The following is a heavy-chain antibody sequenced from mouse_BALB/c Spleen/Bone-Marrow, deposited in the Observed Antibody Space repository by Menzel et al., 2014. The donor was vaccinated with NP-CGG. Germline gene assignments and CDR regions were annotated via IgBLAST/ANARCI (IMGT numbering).Heavy chain of an antibody. V-gene: IGHV5-6-3*01. CDR1: GFTFSSYG. D-gene: IGHD2-10*01. CDR2: INSNGGST. Sequence: EVQLQQSGGGLVQPGGSLKLSCAASGFTFSSYGMSWVRQTPDKRLELVATINSNGGSTYYPDSVKGRFTISRDNAKNTLYLQMCSLKSEDTAMYYCARSQAYYGNYFDYWGQGTTLTVSS. J-gene: IGHJ2*01. CDR3: ARSQAYYGNYFDY.